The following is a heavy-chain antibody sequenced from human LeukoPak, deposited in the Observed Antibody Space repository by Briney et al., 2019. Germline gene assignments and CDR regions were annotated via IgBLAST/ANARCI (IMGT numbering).Heavy chain of an antibody. CDR1: GFTFSSYG. CDR2: ISYDGSNK. Sequence: PGGSLRLSCAASGFTFSSYGMHWVRQAPGKGPEWVAVISYDGSNKYYADSVKGRFTISRDNSKSTLYLQMNSLRAEDTAVYYCAKDLQQLAATPVWFDPWGQGTLVTVSS. CDR3: AKDLQQLAATPVWFDP. D-gene: IGHD4-11*01. V-gene: IGHV3-30*18. J-gene: IGHJ5*02.